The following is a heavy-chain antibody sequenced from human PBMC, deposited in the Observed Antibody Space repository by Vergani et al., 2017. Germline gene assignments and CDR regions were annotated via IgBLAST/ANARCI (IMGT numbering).Heavy chain of an antibody. V-gene: IGHV3-23*04. CDR1: GFTFSSYA. CDR3: AKGFSVTREFDY. J-gene: IGHJ4*02. CDR2: ISGSGGST. Sequence: VQLVESGGGVVQPGRSLRLSCAASGFTFSSYAMSWVRQAPGKGLEWVSAISGSGGSTYYADSVKGRFTISRDNSKNTLYLPMNSQRAEDTAVYYCAKGFSVTREFDYWGQGTLVTVSS. D-gene: IGHD4-17*01.